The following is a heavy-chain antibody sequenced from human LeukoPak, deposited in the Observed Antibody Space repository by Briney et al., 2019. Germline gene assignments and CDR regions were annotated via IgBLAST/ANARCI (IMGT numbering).Heavy chain of an antibody. CDR1: GFTFDDYA. CDR3: ARDYGSSEYCSSTSCLDPFDY. V-gene: IGHV3-9*01. Sequence: GGSLRLSCAASGFTFDDYAMHWVRQAPGKGLEWVSGISWNSGSIGYADSVKGRFTISRDNAKNSLYLQMNSLRAEDTAVYYCARDYGSSEYCSSTSCLDPFDYWGQGTLVTVSS. CDR2: ISWNSGSI. J-gene: IGHJ4*02. D-gene: IGHD2-2*01.